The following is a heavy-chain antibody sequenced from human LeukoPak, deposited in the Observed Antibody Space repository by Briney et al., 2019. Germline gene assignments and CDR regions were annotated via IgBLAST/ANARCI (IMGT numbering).Heavy chain of an antibody. J-gene: IGHJ4*02. D-gene: IGHD6-25*01. V-gene: IGHV4-34*01. Sequence: SETLSLTCAVYGGSFSGYYWSWIRQPPGKGLEWIGEINHSGSTNYNPSLKSRVTISVDTSKNQFSLKLSSVTAADTAVYYCARVPSSGAHYFDYWGQGTLVTGSS. CDR2: INHSGST. CDR1: GGSFSGYY. CDR3: ARVPSSGAHYFDY.